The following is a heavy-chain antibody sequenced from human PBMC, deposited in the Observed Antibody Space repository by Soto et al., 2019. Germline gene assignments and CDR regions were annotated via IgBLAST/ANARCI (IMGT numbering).Heavy chain of an antibody. V-gene: IGHV1-2*04. J-gene: IGHJ6*02. CDR1: GYTFTGYY. Sequence: ASVKVSCKASGYTFTGYYIHWVRQAPGQGLEWMGWINPNSGGTNYAQKFQGWVTMTRDTSISTAYMELSRLRSDDTAVYYCAREGAVADYYYYGMDVWGQGTTVTVSS. CDR3: AREGAVADYYYYGMDV. CDR2: INPNSGGT. D-gene: IGHD6-19*01.